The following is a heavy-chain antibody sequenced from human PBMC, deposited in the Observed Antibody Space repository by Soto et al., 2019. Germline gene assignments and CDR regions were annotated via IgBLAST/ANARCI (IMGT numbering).Heavy chain of an antibody. CDR1: GDSISTYN. J-gene: IGHJ6*01. D-gene: IGHD7-27*01. CDR2: FRSGGGT. V-gene: IGHV4-59*08. CDR3: ERQGLGLRHGLVDV. Sequence: QVQLQESGPGLLKPSETLSLTCTVSGDSISTYNLAWIRQPPGKGLEWLGYFRSGGGTSYNHSLKRRVAISPASAMKLLPLRLSSVPVADTAVYYSERQGLGLRHGLVDVSEQVTTVSVSS.